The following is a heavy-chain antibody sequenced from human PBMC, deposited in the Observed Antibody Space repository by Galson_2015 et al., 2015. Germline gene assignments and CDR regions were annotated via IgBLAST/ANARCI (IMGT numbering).Heavy chain of an antibody. Sequence: SVKVSCKASGYTFTGFAIHWVRQAPGQRLEWMGWINGGNGKTKYSQNFQGRVTITRDTSASTAYMELSSLRSEDTAVYFCARAITVAGLFGYWGQGTLVTVSS. CDR1: GYTFTGFA. J-gene: IGHJ4*02. CDR3: ARAITVAGLFGY. V-gene: IGHV1-3*01. D-gene: IGHD6-19*01. CDR2: INGGNGKT.